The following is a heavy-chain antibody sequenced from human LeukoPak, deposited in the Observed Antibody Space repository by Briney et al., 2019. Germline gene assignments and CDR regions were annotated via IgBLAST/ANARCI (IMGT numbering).Heavy chain of an antibody. D-gene: IGHD6-13*01. CDR3: AKDLDSSSWSFDY. V-gene: IGHV3-53*01. Sequence: GGSLRLSCAASGFTVSSNYMSWVRQAPGKGLEWVSVIYSGGSTYYADSVKGRFTISRDNAKNSLYLQMHSLRAEDTAVYYCAKDLDSSSWSFDYWGQGTLVTVSS. CDR1: GFTVSSNY. J-gene: IGHJ4*02. CDR2: IYSGGST.